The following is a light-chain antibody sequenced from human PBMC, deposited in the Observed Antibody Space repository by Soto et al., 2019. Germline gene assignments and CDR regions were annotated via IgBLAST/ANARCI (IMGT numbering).Light chain of an antibody. V-gene: IGLV2-8*01. Sequence: QSALTQPPSASGSPGQSVTISCTGTSSDVGGYNYVSWYQQHPGKAPKLMIYEVSKRPSGVPDRFSGSKSGNTASLTVSGLQAEDEDDYYCSWYAGSNNLVFGGGTKVTVL. CDR3: SWYAGSNNLV. J-gene: IGLJ2*01. CDR1: SSDVGGYNY. CDR2: EVS.